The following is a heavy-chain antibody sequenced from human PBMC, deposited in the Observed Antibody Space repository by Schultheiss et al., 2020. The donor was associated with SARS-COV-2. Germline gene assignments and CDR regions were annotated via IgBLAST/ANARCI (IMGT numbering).Heavy chain of an antibody. J-gene: IGHJ4*02. CDR1: GFTFSNYA. D-gene: IGHD3-10*01. CDR3: VKVNEAYYYID. Sequence: GRSLRLSCAASGFTFSNYAMHWVRQPPGKGLEYVSAITSHGDTTYYADSVKGRFSISRDNSKNTLYLQLSNLRGEDTAVYYCVKVNEAYYYIDWGQGTLVTVSS. V-gene: IGHV3-64D*09. CDR2: ITSHGDTT.